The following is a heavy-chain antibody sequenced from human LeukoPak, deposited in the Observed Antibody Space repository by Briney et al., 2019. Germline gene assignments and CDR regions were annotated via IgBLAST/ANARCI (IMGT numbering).Heavy chain of an antibody. CDR3: ARDHTGYWFDP. Sequence: PSETLSLTCTVSGGSISSGSYYWSWIRQPAGKGLEWIGRIYTSGSTNYNPSLKSRVTMSVDTSKNQFSLKLSSVTTADTAVYYCARDHTGYWFDPWGQGTLVTVSS. CDR1: GGSISSGSYY. V-gene: IGHV4-61*02. CDR2: IYTSGST. J-gene: IGHJ5*02.